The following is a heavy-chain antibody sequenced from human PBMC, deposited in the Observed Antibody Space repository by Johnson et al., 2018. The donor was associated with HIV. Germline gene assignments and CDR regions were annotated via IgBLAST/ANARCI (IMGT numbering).Heavy chain of an antibody. CDR3: AREAGSGSYSPWRPDAFDI. V-gene: IGHV3-20*04. CDR1: GFTFSNAW. CDR2: INWNGGST. D-gene: IGHD3-10*01. J-gene: IGHJ3*02. Sequence: VQLVESGGGLVKPGGSLRLSCAASGFTFSNAWMSWVRQAPGKGLEWVSGINWNGGSTGYADSVKGRFTISRDNAKNSLYLQMNSLRAEDTALYYCAREAGSGSYSPWRPDAFDIWGQGTMVTVSS.